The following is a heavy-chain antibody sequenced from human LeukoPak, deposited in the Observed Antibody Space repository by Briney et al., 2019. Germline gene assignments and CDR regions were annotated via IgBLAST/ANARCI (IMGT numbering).Heavy chain of an antibody. CDR2: ISGSGGTT. Sequence: GGSLRLSCAASGFTFSSYAMSWVRQAPGKGLEGVSGISGSGGTTYYADSVKGRFTISRDKCKNTLYLQMNRLRGEDTAVYYCAKDPDYQLLSRAAFDIWGQGKMVTVSS. D-gene: IGHD2-2*01. CDR1: GFTFSSYA. CDR3: AKDPDYQLLSRAAFDI. V-gene: IGHV3-23*01. J-gene: IGHJ3*02.